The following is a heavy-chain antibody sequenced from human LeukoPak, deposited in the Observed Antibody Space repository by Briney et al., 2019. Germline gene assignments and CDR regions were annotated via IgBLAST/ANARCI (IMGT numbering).Heavy chain of an antibody. D-gene: IGHD3-10*01. CDR3: ARVRVSGTYLYYFDF. J-gene: IGHJ4*02. CDR2: ILTSGTT. CDR1: GGSISNDH. Sequence: SETLSLTCNVSGGSISNDHWSWIRQPPGKELEGFGNILTSGTTNYNPSLKSRVAILVDTSKNQVSLKLSSVTAADTAIYFCARVRVSGTYLYYFDFWGQGILVTVSS. V-gene: IGHV4-4*09.